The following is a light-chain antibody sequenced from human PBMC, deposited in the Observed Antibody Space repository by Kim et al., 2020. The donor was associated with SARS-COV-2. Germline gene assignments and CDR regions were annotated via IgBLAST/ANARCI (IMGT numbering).Light chain of an antibody. Sequence: SSVKRTRTLSSGHSSYIIAWHQQQAGKDPRYLMKLEGSGNSNKGSGVPDRFSGSSSGADRYLTISNLQSEDEADYYCETWDSNTRVFGGGTKVTVL. CDR2: LEGSGNS. J-gene: IGLJ3*02. CDR3: ETWDSNTRV. CDR1: SGHSSYI. V-gene: IGLV4-60*03.